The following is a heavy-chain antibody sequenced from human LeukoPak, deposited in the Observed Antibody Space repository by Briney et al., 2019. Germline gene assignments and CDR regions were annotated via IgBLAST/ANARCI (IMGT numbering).Heavy chain of an antibody. V-gene: IGHV4-59*01. CDR2: IYYSGST. Sequence: SETLSLTCTVSGGSISSYYWSWIRQPPGKGLEWIGYIYYSGSTNYNPSLKSRVTISVDTSKNQFSLKLSSVTAADTAVYYCARDHGVLRYFDGNDAFDIWGQGTMVTVSS. J-gene: IGHJ3*02. D-gene: IGHD3-9*01. CDR3: ARDHGVLRYFDGNDAFDI. CDR1: GGSISSYY.